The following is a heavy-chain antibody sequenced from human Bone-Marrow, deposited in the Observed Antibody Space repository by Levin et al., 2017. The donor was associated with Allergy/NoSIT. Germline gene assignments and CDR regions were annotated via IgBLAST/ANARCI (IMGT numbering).Heavy chain of an antibody. CDR2: FYFDGST. D-gene: IGHD5-12*01. J-gene: IGHJ5*02. V-gene: IGHV4-4*07. Sequence: SETLSLTCTVSGASVTTYYWSWIRQPAGKGLEWIGRFYFDGSTNYNPSLKSRVTMSLDTSNNHLSLKLTSLTAADTAIYYCARDLKWPIGSSRFDPWGQGTLVTVSS. CDR1: GASVTTYY. CDR3: ARDLKWPIGSSRFDP.